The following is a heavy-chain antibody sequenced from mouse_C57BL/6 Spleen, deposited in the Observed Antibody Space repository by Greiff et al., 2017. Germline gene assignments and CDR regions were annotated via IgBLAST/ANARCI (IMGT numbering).Heavy chain of an antibody. J-gene: IGHJ2*01. D-gene: IGHD1-1*01. CDR1: GFTFSDYY. CDR3: AREGVYGSNLYFDY. CDR2: INYDGSST. V-gene: IGHV5-16*01. Sequence: EVQVVESEGGLVQPGSSMKLSCTASGFTFSDYYMAWVRQVPEKGLEWVANINYDGSSTYYLDSLKSRFIISRDNAKNILYLQMSSLKSEDTATYYCAREGVYGSNLYFDYWGQGTTLTVSS.